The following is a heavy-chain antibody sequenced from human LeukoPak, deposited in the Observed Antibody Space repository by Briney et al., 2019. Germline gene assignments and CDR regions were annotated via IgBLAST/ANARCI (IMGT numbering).Heavy chain of an antibody. Sequence: KPGGSLRLSCAASGFTFSDYYMSWIRQAPGKGLEWVSYISSSGSTIYYADSVKGRFTISRDNSKNSPYLQMNSLRVEDTAVYFCAKDGGRYRFDYWGQGTLVTVSS. V-gene: IGHV3-11*04. D-gene: IGHD3-16*02. CDR3: AKDGGRYRFDY. CDR1: GFTFSDYY. J-gene: IGHJ4*02. CDR2: ISSSGSTI.